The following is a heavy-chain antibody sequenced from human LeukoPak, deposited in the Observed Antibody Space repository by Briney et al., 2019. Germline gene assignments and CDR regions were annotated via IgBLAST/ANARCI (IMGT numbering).Heavy chain of an antibody. CDR3: ARGGVVTTTPRFDP. D-gene: IGHD1-1*01. V-gene: IGHV4-31*03. CDR2: IYHTGST. J-gene: IGHJ5*02. CDR1: HGSIRSGGYY. Sequence: PSETLSLTCTVSHGSIRSGGYYRSWLRQHPEKGLEWIGHIYHTGSTHYNASLKSRLTMSVDTSRNQFSLRLDSVTVADTAVYYCARGGVVTTTPRFDPWGQGTLVIVSS.